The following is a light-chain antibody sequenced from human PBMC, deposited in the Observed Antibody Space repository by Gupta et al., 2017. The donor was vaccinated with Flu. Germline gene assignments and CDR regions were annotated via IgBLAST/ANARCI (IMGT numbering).Light chain of an antibody. CDR2: DDG. CDR3: QVWDSASLGV. J-gene: IGLJ2*01. V-gene: IGLV3-21*02. Sequence: PGQTANITCGGNNLGRKGVHWYQQRPGQAPILVLYDDGDRPSGIPERFTGPKSGDTATLSISRVEAGDEADYYCQVWDSASLGVFGGGTRLTVL. CDR1: NLGRKG.